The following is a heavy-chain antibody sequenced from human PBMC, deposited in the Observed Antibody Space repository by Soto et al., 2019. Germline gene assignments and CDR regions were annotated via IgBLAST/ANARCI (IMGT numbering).Heavy chain of an antibody. CDR3: ARNEEMATITGYYYYGMDV. CDR1: GFTFSSYS. J-gene: IGHJ6*02. V-gene: IGHV3-21*01. Sequence: GGSLRLSCAASGFTFSSYSMNWVRQAPGKGLEWVSSISSSSSYIYYADSVKGRLTISRDNAKNSLYLQMNSLRAEDTAVYYCARNEEMATITGYYYYGMDVWGQGTTVTVSS. D-gene: IGHD5-12*01. CDR2: ISSSSSYI.